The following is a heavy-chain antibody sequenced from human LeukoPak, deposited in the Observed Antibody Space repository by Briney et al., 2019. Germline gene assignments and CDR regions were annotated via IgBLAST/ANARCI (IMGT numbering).Heavy chain of an antibody. V-gene: IGHV3-30*02. J-gene: IGHJ4*02. CDR1: GFTFSSYG. CDR3: AKDPGYDILTGYFDY. Sequence: GGSLRLSCAASGFTFSSYGMHRVRQAPGKGLEWVAFIRYDGNNKYSADSVKGRFTISRDNSKNTLYLQMNSLRAEDTAFYYCAKDPGYDILTGYFDYWGQGTLVTVSS. D-gene: IGHD3-9*01. CDR2: IRYDGNNK.